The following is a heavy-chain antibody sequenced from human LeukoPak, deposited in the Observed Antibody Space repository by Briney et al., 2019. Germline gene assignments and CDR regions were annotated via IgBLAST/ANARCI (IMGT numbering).Heavy chain of an antibody. D-gene: IGHD3-3*01. V-gene: IGHV3-23*01. J-gene: IGHJ4*02. Sequence: GTLSLTCAVSGGSISSGNWWSWVRQPPGKGLEWVSGITGSGGSTYYADSVKGRLTISRDNSKNTLYLQMNSLRAEDTAIYYCARDERLLSFLKWGQGTLVTVSS. CDR2: ITGSGGST. CDR3: ARDERLLSFLK. CDR1: GGSISSGN.